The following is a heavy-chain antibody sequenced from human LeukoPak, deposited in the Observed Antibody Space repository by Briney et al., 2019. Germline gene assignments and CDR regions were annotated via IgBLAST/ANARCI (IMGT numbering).Heavy chain of an antibody. CDR1: GYTFTKYY. CDR2: INPSGDSA. CDR3: ARLRGSGSPWDDY. Sequence: ASVKVSCKASGYTFTKYYIHWVRQAPGQGLEWMGIINPSGDSATYAQKFQGRVTMTRDTSTSTVYMGLSSLTSDDTAVYYCARLRGSGSPWDDYWGQGTLVTVSS. V-gene: IGHV1-46*01. J-gene: IGHJ4*02. D-gene: IGHD3-10*02.